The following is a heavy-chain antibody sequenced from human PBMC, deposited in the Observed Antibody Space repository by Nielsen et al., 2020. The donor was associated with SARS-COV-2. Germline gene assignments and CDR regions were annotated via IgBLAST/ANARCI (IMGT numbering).Heavy chain of an antibody. Sequence: SETLSLTCTVSGGPIGSYYWSWIRQPPGTGLEWIGYIYYGGSTNYNPSLKSRVTISVDTSKSQFSLKLTSLTSADTAVYYCARDRYSGDFDSCGHGTLVTVSS. CDR2: IYYGGST. J-gene: IGHJ4*01. CDR1: GGPIGSYY. V-gene: IGHV4-59*01. D-gene: IGHD1-26*01. CDR3: ARDRYSGDFDS.